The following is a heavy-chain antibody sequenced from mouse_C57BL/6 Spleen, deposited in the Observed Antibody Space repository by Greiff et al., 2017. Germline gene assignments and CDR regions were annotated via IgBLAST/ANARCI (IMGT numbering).Heavy chain of an antibody. Sequence: EVKLMESGPELVKPGASVKISCKASGYSFTGYYMNWVKQSPEKSLEWIGEINPSTGGTTYNQKFKAKATLTVDKSSSTAYMQLKSLTSEDSAVYYWASLYYGNYYAMDYWGQGTSVTVSS. J-gene: IGHJ4*01. V-gene: IGHV1-42*01. CDR2: INPSTGGT. CDR1: GYSFTGYY. D-gene: IGHD2-1*01. CDR3: ASLYYGNYYAMDY.